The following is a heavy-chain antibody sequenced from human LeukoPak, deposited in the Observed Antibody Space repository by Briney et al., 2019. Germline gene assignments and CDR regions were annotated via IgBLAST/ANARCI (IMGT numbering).Heavy chain of an antibody. CDR2: ISGSGGTT. J-gene: IGHJ4*02. D-gene: IGHD3-22*01. CDR1: GFTFSSYA. CDR3: AKKRYYDSSGQEDSFDY. Sequence: PGGSLRLSCAASGFTFSSYAMSWVHQPPGKGLEWVSTISGSGGTTYYADSVKGRFTISRDNSKNTLFLQMNSLRAEETAVYYCAKKRYYDSSGQEDSFDYWGQGTLVTVSS. V-gene: IGHV3-23*01.